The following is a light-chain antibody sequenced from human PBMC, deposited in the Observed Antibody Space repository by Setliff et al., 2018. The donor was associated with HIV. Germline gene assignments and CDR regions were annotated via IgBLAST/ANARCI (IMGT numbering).Light chain of an antibody. CDR1: SSDVGAYNY. CDR3: SSYTGSSTLEV. J-gene: IGLJ1*01. CDR2: DVS. Sequence: QSALAQPASVSGSPGQSITISCTGTSSDVGAYNYVSWYQQHPGKAPKLMIYDVSNRPSGASRRFSGSKSGNTASLTISGLQAEDEAAYYCSSYTGSSTLEVFGTGTKVT. V-gene: IGLV2-14*03.